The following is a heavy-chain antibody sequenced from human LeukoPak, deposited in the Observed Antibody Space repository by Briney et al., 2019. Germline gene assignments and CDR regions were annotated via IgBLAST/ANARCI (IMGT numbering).Heavy chain of an antibody. J-gene: IGHJ3*02. CDR1: GGTFSSYA. CDR2: IIPIFGTA. V-gene: IGHV1-69*05. CDR3: ASVKAQPGIAVAGPLWAFDI. Sequence: SVMVSCKASGGTFSSYAISWVRQAPGQGLEWMGGIIPIFGTADYAQKFQGRVTITTDESTSTAYMELSSLRSEDTAVYYCASVKAQPGIAVAGPLWAFDIWGQGTMVTVSS. D-gene: IGHD6-19*01.